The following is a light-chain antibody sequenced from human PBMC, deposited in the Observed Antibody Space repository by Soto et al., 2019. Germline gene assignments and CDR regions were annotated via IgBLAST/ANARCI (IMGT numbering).Light chain of an antibody. Sequence: EIVLTQSPATLSFSPGDRATLSCRASQSVSSYLAWYQQKPGQAPRLLIYDASNRATGIPARFSGSGSGTDFTLTISSLEPEDFAVYYCQQRSNWLITFGQGTQLEIK. CDR2: DAS. V-gene: IGKV3-11*01. CDR3: QQRSNWLIT. CDR1: QSVSSY. J-gene: IGKJ5*01.